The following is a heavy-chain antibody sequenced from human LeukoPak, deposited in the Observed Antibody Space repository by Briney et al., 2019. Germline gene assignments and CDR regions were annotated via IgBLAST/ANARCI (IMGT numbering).Heavy chain of an antibody. V-gene: IGHV3-74*01. CDR1: GVTFSSYG. Sequence: GGSLRLSCAASGVTFSSYGMHWVRQAPGKGLVWVSRINSDGSSTSYADSVKGRFTISRDNAKNTLYLQMNSLRAEDTAVYYCARDRYCSGGSCYALDYWGQGTLVTVSS. CDR3: ARDRYCSGGSCYALDY. D-gene: IGHD2-15*01. CDR2: INSDGSST. J-gene: IGHJ4*02.